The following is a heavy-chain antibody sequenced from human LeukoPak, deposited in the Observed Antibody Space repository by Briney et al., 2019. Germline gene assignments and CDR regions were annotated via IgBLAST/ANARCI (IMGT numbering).Heavy chain of an antibody. J-gene: IGHJ4*02. CDR1: GFTFSSYS. V-gene: IGHV3-33*08. D-gene: IGHD3-9*01. CDR3: AREGGDILTGYRYFDY. CDR2: IWYDGSNK. Sequence: GGSLRLSCAASGFTFSSYSMNWVRQAPGKGLEWVAVIWYDGSNKYYADSVKGRFTISRDNSKNTLYLQMNSLRAEDTAVYYCAREGGDILTGYRYFDYWGQGTLVTVSS.